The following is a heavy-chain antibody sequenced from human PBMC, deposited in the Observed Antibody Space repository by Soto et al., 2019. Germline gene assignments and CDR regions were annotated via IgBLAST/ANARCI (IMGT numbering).Heavy chain of an antibody. CDR1: GYTFTSYA. J-gene: IGHJ4*02. CDR2: INAGNGNT. D-gene: IGHD3-10*01. Sequence: ASVKVSCKASGYTFTSYAMHWVRQAPGQRLEWMGWINAGNGNTKYSQKFQGRVTITRDTSASTAYMELSSLRSEDTAVYYCARALINIPVIDYWGQGTLVTVSS. CDR3: ARALINIPVIDY. V-gene: IGHV1-3*01.